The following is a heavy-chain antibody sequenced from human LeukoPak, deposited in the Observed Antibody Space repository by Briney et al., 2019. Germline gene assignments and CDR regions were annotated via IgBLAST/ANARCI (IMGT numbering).Heavy chain of an antibody. Sequence: SVKVSCKASGGTFSSYTISWVRQDPGQGLEWMGRIIPILGIANYAQKFQGRVTITADKSTSTAYMELSSLRSEDTAVYYCARAGYNHYFDYWGQGTLVTVSS. CDR2: IIPILGIA. V-gene: IGHV1-69*02. CDR1: GGTFSSYT. D-gene: IGHD5-18*01. CDR3: ARAGYNHYFDY. J-gene: IGHJ4*02.